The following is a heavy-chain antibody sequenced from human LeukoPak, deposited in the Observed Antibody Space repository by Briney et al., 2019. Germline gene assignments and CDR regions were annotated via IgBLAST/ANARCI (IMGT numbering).Heavy chain of an antibody. V-gene: IGHV6-1*01. CDR3: SLARSEYHYGMDV. CDR2: TYYRSKWYY. J-gene: IGHJ6*02. Sequence: SQTLSLTCAISGDSVSSISVAWNWIRQSPSRGLEWLGRTYYRSKWYYEYAVSAKSRINISPDTFKNQFSLQLTSVTPEDTAVYYCSLARSEYHYGMDVWGQGTTVTVSS. CDR1: GDSVSSISVA.